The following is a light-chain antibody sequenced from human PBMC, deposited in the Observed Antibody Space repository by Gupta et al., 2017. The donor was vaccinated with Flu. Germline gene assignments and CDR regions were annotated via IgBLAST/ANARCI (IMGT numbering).Light chain of an antibody. J-gene: IGLJ2*01. V-gene: IGLV6-57*01. Sequence: NFMLTQPHSVSESPGKTVTISCTRRRGSISTNYVQWYQQRPGSSPTTVIYEDNQRPSGVPDRFSGSVDSSSNSASLTISGLKTEDEADYFCQSYDSFNRYVVFGGGTKLTVL. CDR3: QSYDSFNRYVV. CDR2: EDN. CDR1: RGSISTNY.